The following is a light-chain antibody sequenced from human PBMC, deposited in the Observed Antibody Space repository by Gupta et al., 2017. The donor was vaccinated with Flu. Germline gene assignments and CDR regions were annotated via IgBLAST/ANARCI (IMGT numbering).Light chain of an antibody. CDR3: QQSNNTPST. J-gene: IGKJ1*01. CDR1: QRIANF. Sequence: DIQLTQSPSSLSSSVGDRVTITCRASQRIANFLNWYQQKPGKAPNVVIYGASSLQSGVPIRFSGSGSGTDFTLTINGLQPEDFATYYCQQSNNTPSTFGQGTKVEI. V-gene: IGKV1-39*01. CDR2: GAS.